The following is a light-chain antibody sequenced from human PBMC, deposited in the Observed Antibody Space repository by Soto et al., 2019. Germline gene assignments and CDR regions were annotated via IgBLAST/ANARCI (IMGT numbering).Light chain of an antibody. Sequence: EIVLTQSPATLSLSPGERATLPCRASQSIGYYLAWYQEKPGQAPRLLIYDASIRATGIPAGFSGSGSGTDFTLTISSLEPEDFAVYYCQQRSNWPMSTFGQGTRLEIK. CDR3: QQRSNWPMST. V-gene: IGKV3-11*01. J-gene: IGKJ5*01. CDR2: DAS. CDR1: QSIGYY.